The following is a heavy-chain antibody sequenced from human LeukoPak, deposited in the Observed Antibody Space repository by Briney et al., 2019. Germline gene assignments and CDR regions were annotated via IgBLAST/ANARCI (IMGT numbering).Heavy chain of an antibody. CDR3: ARDYKYAFDN. D-gene: IGHD5-24*01. J-gene: IGHJ4*02. V-gene: IGHV3-48*01. Sequence: GGSLRLSCAASGFTFSDYSMNWVRQAPGKGLEWISYIGIDSGNTNYADSVKGRFTISGDKAKNSLYLQMNSLRVEDSAVYYCARDYKYAFDNWGQGTLVTVSS. CDR1: GFTFSDYS. CDR2: IGIDSGNT.